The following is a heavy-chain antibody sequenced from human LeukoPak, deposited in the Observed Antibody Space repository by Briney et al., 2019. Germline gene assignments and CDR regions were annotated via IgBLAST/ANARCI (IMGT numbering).Heavy chain of an antibody. CDR1: GGSISSSSYY. V-gene: IGHV4-39*01. D-gene: IGHD1-26*01. J-gene: IGHJ4*02. CDR3: ARIRSGSQPVDC. Sequence: PSETLSLTCTVSGGSISSSSYYWGWIRQPPGKGLEWIGSIYYSGSTYYNSSLKSRVTISVDTSKNQFSLKLSSVTAADTAVHYCARIRSGSQPVDCWAQGTLVTVSS. CDR2: IYYSGST.